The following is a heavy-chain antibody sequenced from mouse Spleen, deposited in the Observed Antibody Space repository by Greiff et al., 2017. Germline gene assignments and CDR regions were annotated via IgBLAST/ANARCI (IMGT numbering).Heavy chain of an antibody. J-gene: IGHJ3*01. V-gene: IGHV2-2*01. D-gene: IGHD2-1*01. CDR3: ARKGYGNYAGWFAY. CDR1: GFSLTSYG. CDR2: IWSGGST. Sequence: VQLQESGPGLVQPSQSLSITCTVSGFSLTSYGVHWVRQSPGKGLEWLGVIWSGGSTDYNAAFISRLSISKDNSKSQVFFKMNSLQADDTAIYYCARKGYGNYAGWFAYWGQGTLVTVSA.